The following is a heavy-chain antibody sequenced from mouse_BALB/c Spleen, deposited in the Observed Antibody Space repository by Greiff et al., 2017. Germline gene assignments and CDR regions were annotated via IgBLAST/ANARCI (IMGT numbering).Heavy chain of an antibody. J-gene: IGHJ3*01. CDR1: GYTFTSYW. Sequence: QVHVKQSGAELAKPGASVKMSCKASGYTFTSYWMHWVKQRPGQGLEWIGYINPSTGYTEYNQKFKDKATLTADKSSSTAYMQLSSLTSEDSAVYYCARSTGFAYWGQGTLVTVSA. D-gene: IGHD1-1*01. CDR2: INPSTGYT. V-gene: IGHV1-7*01. CDR3: ARSTGFAY.